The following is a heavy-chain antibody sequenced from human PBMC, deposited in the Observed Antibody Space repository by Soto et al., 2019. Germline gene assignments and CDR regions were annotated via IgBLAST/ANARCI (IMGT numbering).Heavy chain of an antibody. CDR1: GFTFSSYA. V-gene: IGHV3-23*01. J-gene: IGHJ4*02. CDR3: AKGLIRSIFDY. Sequence: PGGSLRLSCAASGFTFSSYAMSWVRQAPGRGLEWVSAISGSGDYTHYADSVKGRFTISRDNSKNMVYLQMSSLGAEDTALYYCAKGLIRSIFDYWGQGTLVTVSS. CDR2: ISGSGDYT. D-gene: IGHD3-3*02.